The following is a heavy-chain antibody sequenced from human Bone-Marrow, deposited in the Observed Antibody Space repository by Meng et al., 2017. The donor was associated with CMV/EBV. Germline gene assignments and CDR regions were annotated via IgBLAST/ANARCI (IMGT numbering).Heavy chain of an antibody. J-gene: IGHJ5*02. D-gene: IGHD1-7*01. CDR2: IIPILGIA. CDR1: GGTFSSYA. CDR3: ASITGTTSNWFDP. Sequence: SVKVSCKASGGTFSSYAISWVRQAPGRGLEWMGRIIPILGIANYAQKFQGRVTITADKSTSTAYMELSSLRSEDTAVYYCASITGTTSNWFDPWGQGTLVTVSS. V-gene: IGHV1-69*04.